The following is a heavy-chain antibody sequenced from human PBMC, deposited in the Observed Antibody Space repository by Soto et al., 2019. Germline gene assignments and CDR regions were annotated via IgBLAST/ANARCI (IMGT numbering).Heavy chain of an antibody. V-gene: IGHV1-69*02. D-gene: IGHD1-26*01. CDR3: AIYSGSYISAH. CDR2: IIPLVGII. Sequence: QVQLVQSGAEVQKPGSSVKISCKASGGTFSSYTISWVRQAPGQGLEWMGRIIPLVGIINYAQKFQGRITITADTLKSTAYMELSSLRFEDTAVYYFAIYSGSYISAHWGQGTLVAVST. J-gene: IGHJ4*02. CDR1: GGTFSSYT.